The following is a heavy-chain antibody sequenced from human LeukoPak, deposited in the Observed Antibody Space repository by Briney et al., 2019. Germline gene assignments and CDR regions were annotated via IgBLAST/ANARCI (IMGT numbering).Heavy chain of an antibody. Sequence: SVKVSCKASGGTFTSYAISWVRQAPGQGLEWMGGIIPILGTANYAQKFQGRVTITADESTSTAYMELSSLRSEDTAVYYCARSHRSYYYYYMDVWGKGTTVKISS. J-gene: IGHJ6*03. CDR1: GGTFTSYA. CDR3: ARSHRSYYYYYMDV. V-gene: IGHV1-69*13. CDR2: IIPILGTA.